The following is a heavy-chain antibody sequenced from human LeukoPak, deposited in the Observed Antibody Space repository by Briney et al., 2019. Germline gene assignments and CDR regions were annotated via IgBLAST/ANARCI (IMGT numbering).Heavy chain of an antibody. Sequence: GGSLRLSCAAAGFTFSSNEMNWVRQAPGKGLEWVSYISSSGSTIYYADSVKGRFTISRDNAKNSLYLQMNSLRAEETAVYYCARDYYDFWSGYYNGYYYGMDVWGQGTTVTVSS. J-gene: IGHJ6*02. CDR3: ARDYYDFWSGYYNGYYYGMDV. D-gene: IGHD3-3*01. CDR2: ISSSGSTI. CDR1: GFTFSSNE. V-gene: IGHV3-48*03.